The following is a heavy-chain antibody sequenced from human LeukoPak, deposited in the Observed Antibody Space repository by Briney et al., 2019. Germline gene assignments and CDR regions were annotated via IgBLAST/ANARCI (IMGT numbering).Heavy chain of an antibody. V-gene: IGHV3-23*01. CDR1: GFTFRNFA. CDR2: ISGSGAST. D-gene: IGHD3-22*01. J-gene: IGHJ4*02. Sequence: PGGSLRLSCVASGFTFRNFAMTWVRQAPGKGLEWVSGISGSGASTYYADSVKGRFTISRDNSENTLYLQMDSLRAEDTALYYCATHYYDVSGYYYPFDSWGPGTLVTVSS. CDR3: ATHYYDVSGYYYPFDS.